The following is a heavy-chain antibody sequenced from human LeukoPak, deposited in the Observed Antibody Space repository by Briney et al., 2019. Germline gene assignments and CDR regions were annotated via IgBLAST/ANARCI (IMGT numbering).Heavy chain of an antibody. D-gene: IGHD1-14*01. V-gene: IGHV3-33*01. Sequence: GGSLRLSCAASGFTFSSYGMHWVRQAPGKGLEWVAVIWYDGSNKYYADSVKGRFTISRDNSKNTLYLQMNSLRAEDTAVYYCATTRGTLNRTYWYFDLWGRGTLVTVSS. CDR3: ATTRGTLNRTYWYFDL. J-gene: IGHJ2*01. CDR1: GFTFSSYG. CDR2: IWYDGSNK.